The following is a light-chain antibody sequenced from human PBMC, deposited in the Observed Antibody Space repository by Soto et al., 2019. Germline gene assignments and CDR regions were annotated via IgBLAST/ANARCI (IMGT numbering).Light chain of an antibody. CDR2: AAY. J-gene: IGKJ2*02. Sequence: AIQMTQSPSSLSASVGDRVTITCRASQGIRNDLGWYQQKPGKAPKLLIYAAYSLQSGVPSRFSGSGSGTDFTLTISSLQPEDFVTYYCLQDYNYPRTFGQGTKLEIK. V-gene: IGKV1-6*01. CDR3: LQDYNYPRT. CDR1: QGIRND.